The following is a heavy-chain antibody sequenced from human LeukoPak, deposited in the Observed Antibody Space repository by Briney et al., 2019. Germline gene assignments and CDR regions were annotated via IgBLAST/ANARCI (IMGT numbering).Heavy chain of an antibody. V-gene: IGHV1-69*06. CDR1: GGTFSSYA. CDR3: ARDPESPYYYDSSGYGHIGY. J-gene: IGHJ4*02. CDR2: IIPIFGTA. D-gene: IGHD3-22*01. Sequence: SVKVFCKASGGTFSSYAISWVRQAPGQGLEWMGGIIPIFGTANYAQKFQGRVTITADKSTSTAYMELSSLRSDDTAVYYCARDPESPYYYDSSGYGHIGYWGQGTLVTVSS.